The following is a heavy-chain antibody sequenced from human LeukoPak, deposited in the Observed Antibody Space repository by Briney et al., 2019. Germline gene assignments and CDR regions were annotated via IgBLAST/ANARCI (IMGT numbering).Heavy chain of an antibody. D-gene: IGHD6-19*01. Sequence: PSETLSLTCAVYGGSFIGYYWSWIRQPPGKGLEWIGEINHSRSTNYNPSLKSRVTISVDTSKNQFSLRLTSMTAADTAVYYCARGTSGWPYYMDVWGKGTTVTVSS. J-gene: IGHJ6*03. CDR3: ARGTSGWPYYMDV. V-gene: IGHV4-34*01. CDR2: INHSRST. CDR1: GGSFIGYY.